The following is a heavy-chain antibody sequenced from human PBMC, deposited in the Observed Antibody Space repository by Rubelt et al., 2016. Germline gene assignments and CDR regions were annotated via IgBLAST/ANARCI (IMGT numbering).Heavy chain of an antibody. CDR2: INSGGGST. CDR1: GGSFSGYY. Sequence: VQLQQWGAGLLKPSETLSLTCAVYGGSFSGYYWSWIRQPPGKGLEWVANINSGGGSTYYADSVKGRVTISSHNSKNTLYLQMNSLRAEDTAVYYCVVPRPEYSYGYGSYYMDVWGKGTTVTVSS. V-gene: IGHV3-53*04. CDR3: VVPRPEYSYGYGSYYMDV. D-gene: IGHD5-18*01. J-gene: IGHJ6*03.